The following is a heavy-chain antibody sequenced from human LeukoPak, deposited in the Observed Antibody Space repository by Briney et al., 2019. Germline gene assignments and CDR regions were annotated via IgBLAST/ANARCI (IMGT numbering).Heavy chain of an antibody. CDR2: IYSGGST. CDR1: GFTFSSYA. CDR3: ARDSGDYGDGPGDY. Sequence: GGSLRLSCAASGFTFSSYAMSWVRQAPGKGLEWVSVIYSGGSTYYADSVKGRFTISRDNSKNTLYLQMNSLRAEDTAVYYCARDSGDYGDGPGDYWGQGTLVTVSS. V-gene: IGHV3-66*01. D-gene: IGHD4-17*01. J-gene: IGHJ4*02.